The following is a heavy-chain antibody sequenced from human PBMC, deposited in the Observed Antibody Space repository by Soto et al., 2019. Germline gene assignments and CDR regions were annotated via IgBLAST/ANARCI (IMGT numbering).Heavy chain of an antibody. J-gene: IGHJ4*02. CDR3: ARDLGTGTDY. V-gene: IGHV4-61*03. CDR2: IYHSGAT. CDR1: GDSVSSGDYY. D-gene: IGHD1-1*01. Sequence: KPSETLSLTCSVSGDSVSSGDYYWSWIRQPLGKGLEWIGEIYHSGATTYNPSLKSRATISVDPSNNHFSLKLTSVTAADTAVYFCARDLGTGTDYWGQGTLVTVSS.